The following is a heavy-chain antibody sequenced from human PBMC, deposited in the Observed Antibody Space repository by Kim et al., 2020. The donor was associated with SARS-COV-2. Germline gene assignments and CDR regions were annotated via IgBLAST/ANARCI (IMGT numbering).Heavy chain of an antibody. CDR1: GDSISNVNW. D-gene: IGHD3-22*01. CDR2: IFHSGGT. Sequence: SETLSLTCDVSGDSISNVNWWAWVRQSPGKGLEWIGEIFHSGGTKYSPSLRSRVTISLDRSKNQFSLKLISVTAADTAVYYCARYGYDTNGYYPYWGQRILVTVSA. J-gene: IGHJ4*02. CDR3: ARYGYDTNGYYPY. V-gene: IGHV4-4*02.